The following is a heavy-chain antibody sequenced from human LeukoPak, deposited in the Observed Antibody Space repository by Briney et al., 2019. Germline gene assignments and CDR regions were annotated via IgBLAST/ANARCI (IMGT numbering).Heavy chain of an antibody. D-gene: IGHD3-3*02. CDR3: VRGPIAWGLGGYFDY. J-gene: IGHJ4*02. V-gene: IGHV3-30*03. Sequence: GRSLRLSCAASGFTFSSYGMHWVRQAPGKGLEWVAVISYDGSNKYYADSVKGRFTISRDNSKNTLYLQMNSLRSDDTAVYYCVRGPIAWGLGGYFDYWGQGTLVTVSS. CDR2: ISYDGSNK. CDR1: GFTFSSYG.